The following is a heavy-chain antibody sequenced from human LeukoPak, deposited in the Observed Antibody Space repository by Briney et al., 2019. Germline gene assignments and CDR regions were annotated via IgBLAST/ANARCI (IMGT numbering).Heavy chain of an antibody. CDR1: GYTLTQLS. V-gene: IGHV1-24*01. Sequence: ASVKVSCKVSGYTLTQLSMHWVRHAPGTGLERMGGFDPEDGETIYAQKFQGRVTMTEDTSTDTAYMELSSLRSEDTAVYYCATGGGFGEKAYYYGMDVWGQGTTVTVSS. CDR2: FDPEDGET. J-gene: IGHJ6*02. CDR3: ATGGGFGEKAYYYGMDV. D-gene: IGHD3-10*01.